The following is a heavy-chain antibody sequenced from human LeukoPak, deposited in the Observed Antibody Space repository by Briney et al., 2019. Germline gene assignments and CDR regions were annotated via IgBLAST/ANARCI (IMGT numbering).Heavy chain of an antibody. D-gene: IGHD6-19*01. J-gene: IGHJ4*02. Sequence: HGESLKISCKGSGYSFTSYWIGWVRQMPGKGLEWMGIIYPGDSDTTYSPSFQGQVTISADKSISTAYLQWSSLQASDTAMYYCARQHSSGWNPLEYWGQGTLVPVSS. CDR1: GYSFTSYW. CDR2: IYPGDSDT. CDR3: ARQHSSGWNPLEY. V-gene: IGHV5-51*01.